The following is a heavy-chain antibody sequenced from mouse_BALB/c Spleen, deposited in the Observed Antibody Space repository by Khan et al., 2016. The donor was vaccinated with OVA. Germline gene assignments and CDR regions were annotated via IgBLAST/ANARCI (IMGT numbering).Heavy chain of an antibody. D-gene: IGHD1-1*01. V-gene: IGHV1S81*02. J-gene: IGHJ2*01. Sequence: QVQLQQSGAELVKAGASVKMSCKASGYTFTSYWMHWVKQRLGQGLEWFAETNPTNGRTYYNEKFKSKATLTVDKSSSTAYMLLSGPTFEDSAVYDCARSKKIVANYFDYWGQGTTLTVSS. CDR3: ARSKKIVANYFDY. CDR1: GYTFTSYW. CDR2: TNPTNGRT.